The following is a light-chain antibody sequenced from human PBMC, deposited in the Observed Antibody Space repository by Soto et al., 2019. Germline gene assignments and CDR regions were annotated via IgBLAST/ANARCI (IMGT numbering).Light chain of an antibody. CDR1: QIVSSNY. J-gene: IGKJ1*01. CDR2: GAS. Sequence: LTQSPGTLSLSPGASATLSCRAGQIVSSNYLAWYQQKPGQAPRLLIYGASNRSTGTPDRSSGSGSGTDFTLTINRLEPEDLAVYYCQQYGSSPETFGQGTKVDI. CDR3: QQYGSSPET. V-gene: IGKV3-20*01.